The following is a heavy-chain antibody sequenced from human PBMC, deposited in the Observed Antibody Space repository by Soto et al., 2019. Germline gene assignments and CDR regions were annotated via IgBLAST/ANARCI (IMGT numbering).Heavy chain of an antibody. V-gene: IGHV4-59*01. CDR2: IYYSGST. CDR1: GGSISSYY. J-gene: IGHJ4*02. D-gene: IGHD3-16*02. CDR3: ARATHSDYVWGSYRSNYFDY. Sequence: SETLSLTCTVSGGSISSYYWSWIRQPPGKGLEWIGYIYYSGSTNYNPSLKSRVTISVDTSKNQFSLKLSSVTAADTAVYYCARATHSDYVWGSYRSNYFDYWGQGTLVTVSS.